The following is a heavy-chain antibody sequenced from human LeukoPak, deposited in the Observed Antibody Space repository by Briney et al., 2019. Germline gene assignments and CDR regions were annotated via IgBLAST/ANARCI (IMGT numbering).Heavy chain of an antibody. CDR3: ARDLHCSGGSCYSRWFDP. Sequence: ASVKVSCKTSGGTFNNSAISWVRQAPGQGLEWLGGIMPLFGTAGYAQKFQGRVTITKDESTRTVYLELTSLTSEDTAVYYCARDLHCSGGSCYSRWFDPWGQGTLVTVSS. CDR1: GGTFNNSA. D-gene: IGHD2-15*01. CDR2: IMPLFGTA. V-gene: IGHV1-69*05. J-gene: IGHJ5*02.